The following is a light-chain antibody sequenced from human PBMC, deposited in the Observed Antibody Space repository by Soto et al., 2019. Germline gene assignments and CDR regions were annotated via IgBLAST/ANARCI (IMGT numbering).Light chain of an antibody. Sequence: EIVLTHSPGTLSLSPCERATLSFSASETVAGSYLAWYQQKPGQAPRLLIHGASTRATGIADRFSGSGSGTDFTLTISRLEPEDFAVYYCQLYGTSPKTFGQGTKVDIK. CDR2: GAS. CDR1: ETVAGSY. CDR3: QLYGTSPKT. V-gene: IGKV3-20*01. J-gene: IGKJ1*01.